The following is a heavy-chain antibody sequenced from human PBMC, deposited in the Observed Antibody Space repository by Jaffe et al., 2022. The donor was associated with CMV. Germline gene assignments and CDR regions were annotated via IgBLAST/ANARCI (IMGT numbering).Heavy chain of an antibody. CDR3: ARLVLAYEFDY. V-gene: IGHV4-39*01. CDR2: IYYSGST. D-gene: IGHD5-12*01. J-gene: IGHJ4*02. Sequence: QLQLQESGPGLVKPSETLSLTCTVSGGSISSSSYYWGWIRQPPGKGLEWIGSIYYSGSTYYNPSLKSRVTISVDTSKNQFSLKLSSVTAADTAVYYCARLVLAYEFDYWGQGTLVTVSS. CDR1: GGSISSSSYY.